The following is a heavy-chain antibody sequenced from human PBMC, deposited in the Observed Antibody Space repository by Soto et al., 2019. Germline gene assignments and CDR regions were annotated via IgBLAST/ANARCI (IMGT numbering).Heavy chain of an antibody. D-gene: IGHD2-2*01. Sequence: QVQLVQSGAEVKKPGSSVKVSCKASGGTFRNYPINWVRQAPGQGLEWMGSILPIIDIPDYAQNFQARLTITADKSTSTAYMDLSRLRSEDTAMYFCARGPLVVLNYFDSWGQGTLVTVSS. CDR1: GGTFRNYP. CDR3: ARGPLVVLNYFDS. CDR2: ILPIIDIP. J-gene: IGHJ4*02. V-gene: IGHV1-69*02.